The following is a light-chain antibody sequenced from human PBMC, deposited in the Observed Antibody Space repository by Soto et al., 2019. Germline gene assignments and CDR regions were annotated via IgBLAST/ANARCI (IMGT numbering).Light chain of an antibody. CDR3: QQRKHWPPIT. V-gene: IGKV3-11*01. CDR1: QSVDKF. CDR2: DSS. J-gene: IGKJ5*01. Sequence: EVELTQSPATLSLSPGETATLSCRASQSVDKFLAWYQHRPGQPPRLLIFDSSNRATGVPVRFSGSDSGTVLTLTIGILEPEDSAVYYCQQRKHWPPITFGQGTRLEIK.